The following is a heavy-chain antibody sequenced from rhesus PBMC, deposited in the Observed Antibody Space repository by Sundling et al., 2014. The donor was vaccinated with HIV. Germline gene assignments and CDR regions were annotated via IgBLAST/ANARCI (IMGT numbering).Heavy chain of an antibody. J-gene: IGHJ3*01. CDR1: GGSISGFF. D-gene: IGHD3-9*01. V-gene: IGHV4-165*01. CDR2: IGGTSGNT. CDR3: ARVDDYYFGAFDF. Sequence: QVQLQESGPGVVKPSETLSLTCAVSGGSISGFFCNWIRQSPGKGLEWIGYIGGTSGNTQYNPSLKSRVTLSIDASKNQFSLKLTSVTAADTAVYYCARVDDYYFGAFDFWGQGLRVTVSS.